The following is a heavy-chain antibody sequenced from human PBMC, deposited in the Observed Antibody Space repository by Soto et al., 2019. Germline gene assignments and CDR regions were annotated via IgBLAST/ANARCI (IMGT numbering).Heavy chain of an antibody. CDR1: GFTFSTFG. D-gene: IGHD3-10*01. J-gene: IGHJ4*02. CDR2: ISYDGSNE. Sequence: GESLKISCTASGFTFSTFGMHWVRQAPGKGLEWVAVISYDGSNEYYADSVKGRFTISRDNSKNTLYLQMNSLRAEDTALYYCAKVGYGSFDYWGQGTLVTVSS. V-gene: IGHV3-30*18. CDR3: AKVGYGSFDY.